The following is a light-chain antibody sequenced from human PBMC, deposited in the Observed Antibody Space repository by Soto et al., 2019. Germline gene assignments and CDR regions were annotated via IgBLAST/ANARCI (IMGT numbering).Light chain of an antibody. CDR3: TAWDGSLDGRV. Sequence: QSVLTQPPSASGTPGQRVTISCSGSSSNIGTNTVNWYQQLPGTAPKLLIYCTNQRPSWIPDRFSGSKSGTSASLDISGLQSEDEADYYCTAWDGSLDGRVFGGGTKVTVL. CDR2: CTN. V-gene: IGLV1-44*01. J-gene: IGLJ3*02. CDR1: SSNIGTNT.